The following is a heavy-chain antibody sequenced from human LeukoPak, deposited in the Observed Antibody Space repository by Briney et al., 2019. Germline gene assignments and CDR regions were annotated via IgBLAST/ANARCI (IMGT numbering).Heavy chain of an antibody. D-gene: IGHD3-10*01. CDR1: GGSISSSSYY. Sequence: SETLSLTCTVSGGSISSSSYYWGWIRQPPGKGLEWIGSIYYSGSTYYNPSLKSRVTISVDTSKNQFSLKLSSVTAADTAVYYCARDLLWFGEPGPPEDYWGQGTLVTVSS. V-gene: IGHV4-39*07. CDR2: IYYSGST. CDR3: ARDLLWFGEPGPPEDY. J-gene: IGHJ4*02.